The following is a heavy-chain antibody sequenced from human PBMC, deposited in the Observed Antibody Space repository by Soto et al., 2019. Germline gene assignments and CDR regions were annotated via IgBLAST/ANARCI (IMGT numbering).Heavy chain of an antibody. CDR2: IYYSGGT. Sequence: PSETLSLTCAVSCGSISSSNWWSWVRQPPGKGLEWIGYIYYSGGTYYNPSLKSRVTISVDTSKNQFSLKLSSVTAADTAVYYCARSGYCTNGVCYTPFDYWGQGTLVTVSS. CDR1: CGSISSSNW. V-gene: IGHV4-4*02. CDR3: ARSGYCTNGVCYTPFDY. J-gene: IGHJ4*02. D-gene: IGHD2-8*01.